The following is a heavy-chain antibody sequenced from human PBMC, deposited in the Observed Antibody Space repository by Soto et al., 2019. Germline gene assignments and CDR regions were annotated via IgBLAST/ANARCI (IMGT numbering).Heavy chain of an antibody. CDR1: GYSFTSYW. V-gene: IGHV5-51*01. Sequence: GESLKISCKGSGYSFTSYWIGWVRQMPGNGLERMGIIYPGDSDTRYSPSFQGQVTIPADRSISTAYQQWSSLKASDTAMYYCARLGGLGGDPPYDFDYWGQGTLVTVSS. D-gene: IGHD3-16*01. CDR3: ARLGGLGGDPPYDFDY. J-gene: IGHJ4*02. CDR2: IYPGDSDT.